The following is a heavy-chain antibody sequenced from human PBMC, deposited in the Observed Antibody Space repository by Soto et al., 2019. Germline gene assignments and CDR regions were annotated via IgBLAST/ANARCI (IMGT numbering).Heavy chain of an antibody. J-gene: IGHJ4*02. CDR3: ARGYWRGYSGYDSSYYFDY. CDR2: IIPIFGTA. D-gene: IGHD5-12*01. CDR1: GGTFSSYA. V-gene: IGHV1-69*01. Sequence: QVQLVQSGAEVKKPGSSVMVSCKASGGTFSSYAISWVRQAPGQGLEWMGGIIPIFGTANYAQKFQGRVTITADESTSTAYMELSSLRSEDTAVYYCARGYWRGYSGYDSSYYFDYWGQGTLVTVSS.